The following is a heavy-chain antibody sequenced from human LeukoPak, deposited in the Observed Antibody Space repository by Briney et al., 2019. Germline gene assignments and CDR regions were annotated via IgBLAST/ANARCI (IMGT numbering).Heavy chain of an antibody. CDR1: GFTFSSYW. D-gene: IGHD5-24*01. Sequence: GGSLRLSCAASGFTFSSYWMHWVRQAPGKGLVWVSRINSDGSSTSYADSVKGRFTISRDNAKNTLYLQMNSLRAEDTAVYYCAREGATIYGYLDYWGQGTLVTVSS. J-gene: IGHJ4*02. CDR3: AREGATIYGYLDY. CDR2: INSDGSST. V-gene: IGHV3-74*01.